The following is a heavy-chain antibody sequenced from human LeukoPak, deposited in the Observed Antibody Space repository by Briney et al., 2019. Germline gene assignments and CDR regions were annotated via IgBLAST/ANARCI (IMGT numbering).Heavy chain of an antibody. V-gene: IGHV1-69*04. D-gene: IGHD6-19*01. Sequence: SVKVSCKASGGTFSSYAISWVRQAPGQGLEWMGRIIPILGIANYAQKFRGRVTITADKSTSTADMELSSLRSEDTAVYYCAKGLAVAGNPYDYWGQGTLVTVSS. CDR1: GGTFSSYA. J-gene: IGHJ4*02. CDR3: AKGLAVAGNPYDY. CDR2: IIPILGIA.